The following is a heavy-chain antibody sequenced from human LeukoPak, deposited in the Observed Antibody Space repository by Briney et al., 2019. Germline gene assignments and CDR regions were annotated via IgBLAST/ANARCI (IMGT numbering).Heavy chain of an antibody. CDR3: ARPLDSSNNYFDY. D-gene: IGHD6-13*01. J-gene: IGHJ4*02. V-gene: IGHV3-33*01. Sequence: GGSLRLSCAASGFSFSSYGIHWVRQAPGKGLEWVAMIWYDGTNKYYIDSVKGRFTISRDNSKNTVFLRMNSLRAEDTAVYYCARPLDSSNNYFDYWGQGTLVTVSA. CDR2: IWYDGTNK. CDR1: GFSFSSYG.